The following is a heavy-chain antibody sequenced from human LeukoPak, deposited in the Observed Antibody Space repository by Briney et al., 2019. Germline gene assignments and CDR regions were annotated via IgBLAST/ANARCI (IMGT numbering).Heavy chain of an antibody. CDR3: ARDGGYCSSTSCYTGASDY. CDR1: GFTFSSYS. V-gene: IGHV3-48*01. D-gene: IGHD2-2*02. Sequence: GGSLRLSCAASGFTFSSYSMNWVRQAPGKGLEWVSYISSSSSTICYADSVKGRFTISRDNAKNSLYLQMNSLRAEDTAVYYCARDGGYCSSTSCYTGASDYWGQGTLVTVSS. CDR2: ISSSSSTI. J-gene: IGHJ4*02.